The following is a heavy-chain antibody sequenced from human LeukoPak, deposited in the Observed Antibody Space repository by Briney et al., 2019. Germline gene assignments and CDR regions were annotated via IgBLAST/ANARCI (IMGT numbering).Heavy chain of an antibody. V-gene: IGHV4-34*01. D-gene: IGHD3-3*01. CDR1: GASISSFY. J-gene: IGHJ5*02. CDR3: PRDPNTIFGVVSWFDP. CDR2: INHSGST. Sequence: PWETLSLSCAVSGASISSFYWSWILQPPGKGLEWIGEINHSGSTNYNPSLKSRVTISVDTSKNQFSLKLSSVTAADTSVYYCPRDPNTIFGVVSWFDPWGEGTLVTVSS.